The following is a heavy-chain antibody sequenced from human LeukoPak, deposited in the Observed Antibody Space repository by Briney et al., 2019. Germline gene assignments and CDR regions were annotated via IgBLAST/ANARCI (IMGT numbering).Heavy chain of an antibody. CDR2: ISGSGGST. CDR3: ARELAVVAATRYYYYGMDV. V-gene: IGHV3-23*01. CDR1: GFTFSSYA. D-gene: IGHD2-15*01. Sequence: GGSLRLSCAASGFTFSSYAMSWVRQAPGKGLEWVSAISGSGGSTYYADSVKGRFTISRDNSKNTLYLQMNSLRAEDTAVYYCARELAVVAATRYYYYGMDVWGQGTTVTVSS. J-gene: IGHJ6*02.